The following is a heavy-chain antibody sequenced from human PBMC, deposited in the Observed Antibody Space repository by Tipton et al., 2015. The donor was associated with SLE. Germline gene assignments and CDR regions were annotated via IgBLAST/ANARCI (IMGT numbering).Heavy chain of an antibody. Sequence: SLRLSCAASGFTFSSYSMNWVRQAPGKGLEWVSYISSSSSTIYYADSVKGRFTISRDNAKNSLYLQMNSLRAEDTAVYYCARVSWYGSGSHFDYWGQGTLVTVSS. D-gene: IGHD3-10*01. CDR1: GFTFSSYS. V-gene: IGHV3-48*01. J-gene: IGHJ4*02. CDR2: ISSSSSTI. CDR3: ARVSWYGSGSHFDY.